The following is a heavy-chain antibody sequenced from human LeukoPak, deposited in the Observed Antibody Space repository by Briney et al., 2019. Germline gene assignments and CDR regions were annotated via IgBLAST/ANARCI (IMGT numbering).Heavy chain of an antibody. V-gene: IGHV3-23*01. D-gene: IGHD1-1*01. CDR1: GFTFSSYA. J-gene: IGHJ3*02. CDR3: AKDPSGTTSWGPDAFDI. CDR2: ISGSGGST. Sequence: EGSLRLSCAASGFTFSSYAMSWVRQAPGKGLEWVSAISGSGGSTYYADSVKGRFTISRDNSKNTLYLQMNSLRAEDTAVYYCAKDPSGTTSWGPDAFDIWGQGTMVTVSS.